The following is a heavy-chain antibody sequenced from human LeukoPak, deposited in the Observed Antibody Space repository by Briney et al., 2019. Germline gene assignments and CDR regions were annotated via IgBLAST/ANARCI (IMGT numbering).Heavy chain of an antibody. D-gene: IGHD3-3*01. J-gene: IGHJ5*02. CDR3: ASVPFWSGTSEFDP. CDR1: GFTFSSYS. V-gene: IGHV3-48*01. Sequence: GGSLRLSCAASGFTFSSYSMNWDRQAPGKGLEWVSYISSSSSTIYYADSVKGRFTISRDNAKNSLYLQMNSLRAGDTAVYYCASVPFWSGTSEFDPWGQGTLVTVSS. CDR2: ISSSSSTI.